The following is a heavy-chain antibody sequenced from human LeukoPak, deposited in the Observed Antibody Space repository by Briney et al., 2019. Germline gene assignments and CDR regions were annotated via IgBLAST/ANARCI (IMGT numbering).Heavy chain of an antibody. CDR3: ARDRGITGTTYYDY. V-gene: IGHV3-48*03. J-gene: IGHJ4*02. D-gene: IGHD1-20*01. CDR2: ISSSGSTI. Sequence: QPGGSLRLSCAASGFTFSSYEMNWVRQAPGKGLEWVSYISSSGSTIYYADSVKGRFTISRDNAKNSLYLQMNSLRAEDMAVYYCARDRGITGTTYYDYWGQGTLVTVSS. CDR1: GFTFSSYE.